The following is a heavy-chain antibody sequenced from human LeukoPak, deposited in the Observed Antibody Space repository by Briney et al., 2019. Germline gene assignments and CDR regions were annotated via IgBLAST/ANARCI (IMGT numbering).Heavy chain of an antibody. CDR1: GFTFSGYW. D-gene: IGHD1-26*01. J-gene: IGHJ4*02. CDR2: IKEDGSVK. V-gene: IGHV3-7*04. CDR3: GREVPGGATILDC. Sequence: GGSLRLSCAASGFTFSGYWMSWVRQAPGKGLEWVANIKEDGSVKNYVDSVKGRFTISRDNAKNSLYLQMNSLRADDTAVYYCGREVPGGATILDCWGQGTLVTVSS.